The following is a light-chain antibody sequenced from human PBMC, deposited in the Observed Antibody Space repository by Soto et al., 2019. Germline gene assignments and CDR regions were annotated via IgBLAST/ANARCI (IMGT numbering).Light chain of an antibody. CDR3: SSYAGTNIDVV. CDR2: EVN. Sequence: QSVLTQPPSASGSPGQSVTISCTGTRSDVGGYVYVSWYQHYPGKAPKLMIYEVNKRASGVPDRFSGSKSGNTASLTVSGLQAEDEADYYCSSYAGTNIDVVFGGGTKLTVL. J-gene: IGLJ2*01. CDR1: RSDVGGYVY. V-gene: IGLV2-8*01.